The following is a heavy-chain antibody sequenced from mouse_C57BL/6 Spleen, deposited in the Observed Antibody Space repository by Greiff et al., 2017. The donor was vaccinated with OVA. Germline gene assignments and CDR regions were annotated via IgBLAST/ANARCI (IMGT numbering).Heavy chain of an antibody. D-gene: IGHD1-1*01. Sequence: EVKLEESGPGLVKPSQSLSLTCSVTGYSITSGYFWNWLRQFPGNKLEWMGYISYAGSNNYNPSLTNRISITRDTSKNQLCLKLNSVTTEDTATYYCALCSSYDWYFDVWGTGTTVTVSS. V-gene: IGHV3-6*01. J-gene: IGHJ1*03. CDR2: ISYAGSN. CDR3: ALCSSYDWYFDV. CDR1: GYSITSGYF.